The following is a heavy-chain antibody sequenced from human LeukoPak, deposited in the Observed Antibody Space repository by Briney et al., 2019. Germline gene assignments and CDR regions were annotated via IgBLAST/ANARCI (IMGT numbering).Heavy chain of an antibody. Sequence: GGSLRLSCAASGFTFSSYGMHWVRQAPGKGLEWVSSISSSSSYIYYADSVKGRFTISRDNARNSLYLQMNSLRAEDTAVYYCARAGVAESRYCGGDCYFDALDYWGQGTLVTVSS. CDR3: ARAGVAESRYCGGDCYFDALDY. D-gene: IGHD2-21*02. CDR2: ISSSSSYI. V-gene: IGHV3-21*01. J-gene: IGHJ4*02. CDR1: GFTFSSYG.